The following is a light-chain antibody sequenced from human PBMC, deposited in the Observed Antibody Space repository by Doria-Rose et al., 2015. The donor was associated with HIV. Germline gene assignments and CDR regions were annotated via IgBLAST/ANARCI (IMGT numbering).Light chain of an antibody. CDR1: QSLLHTIGYNY. Sequence: PPVTPGQPASISCRSSQSLLHTIGYNYLDWYLQKPGQSPQLLIYLGSNRASGVPDRFSGSGSGTDFTLKISRVEAEDVGVYYCMQALQTPYTFGQGTKLEIK. CDR2: LGS. CDR3: MQALQTPYT. V-gene: IGKV2-28*01. J-gene: IGKJ2*01.